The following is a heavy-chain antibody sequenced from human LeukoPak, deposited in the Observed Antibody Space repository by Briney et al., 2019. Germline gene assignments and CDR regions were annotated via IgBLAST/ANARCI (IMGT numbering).Heavy chain of an antibody. J-gene: IGHJ4*02. Sequence: GGSLRLSCAASGFTFSDYSMNWVRQAPGKGLEWVSYISSSENSTYYADSVKGRFTISRDNFKNTLYLQINSLRTEDTAIYYCARALDATITPRPGGANFDYWGQGTLVTVSS. CDR3: ARALDATITPRPGGANFDY. CDR2: ISSSENST. D-gene: IGHD6-6*01. V-gene: IGHV3-48*01. CDR1: GFTFSDYS.